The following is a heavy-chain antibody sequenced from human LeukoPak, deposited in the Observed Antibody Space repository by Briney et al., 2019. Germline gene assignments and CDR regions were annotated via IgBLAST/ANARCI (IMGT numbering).Heavy chain of an antibody. CDR3: ARRPYDYVWGTDY. V-gene: IGHV4-34*01. J-gene: IGHJ4*02. Sequence: SETLSLTCAVYGRSFSGYYWSWIRQPPGKGLDWIGEINHSGSTNYNPSLKSRVTISADTSKNQFSLKLSSVTAADTAVYYCARRPYDYVWGTDYWGQGTLVTVSS. D-gene: IGHD3-16*01. CDR1: GRSFSGYY. CDR2: INHSGST.